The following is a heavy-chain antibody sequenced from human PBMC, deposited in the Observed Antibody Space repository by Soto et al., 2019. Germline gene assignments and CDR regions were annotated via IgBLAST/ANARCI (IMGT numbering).Heavy chain of an antibody. D-gene: IGHD3-10*01. J-gene: IGHJ5*02. Sequence: SETLSLTCTVSGGSLSSYYWSWIRQPPGKGLEWIGYIYYSGSTNYNPSLKSRVTISVDTSKNQFSLKLSSVTAADTAVYYCARVPYYIRGPFAPWGQGTLVTVSS. CDR3: ARVPYYIRGPFAP. CDR2: IYYSGST. V-gene: IGHV4-59*01. CDR1: GGSLSSYY.